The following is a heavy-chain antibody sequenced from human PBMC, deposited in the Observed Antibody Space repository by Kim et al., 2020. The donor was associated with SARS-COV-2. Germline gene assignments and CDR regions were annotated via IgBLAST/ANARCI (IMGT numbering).Heavy chain of an antibody. J-gene: IGHJ3*02. CDR2: INHSGST. CDR3: ARGGRLDYYDSSGYLPRGAFDI. CDR1: GGSFSGYY. Sequence: SETLSLTCAVYGGSFSGYYWSWIRQPPGKGLEWIGEINHSGSTNYNPSLKSRVTISVDTSKNQFSLKLSSVTAADTAVYYCARGGRLDYYDSSGYLPRGAFDIWGQGTMVTASS. V-gene: IGHV4-34*01. D-gene: IGHD3-22*01.